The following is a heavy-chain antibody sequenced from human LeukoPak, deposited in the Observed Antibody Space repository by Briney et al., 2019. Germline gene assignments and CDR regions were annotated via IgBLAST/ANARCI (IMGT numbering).Heavy chain of an antibody. V-gene: IGHV4-39*01. D-gene: IGHD6-19*01. J-gene: IGHJ4*02. CDR2: IYHTGSA. Sequence: SETLSLTCTVSGGSISSNSYYWGWIRQPPGKGLEWIGSIYHTGSAYYSPSLKTRVTISVDTSKNQFSLKVTSVTAADTAVYYCARTKSGWYYSDYWGQGTLVSVSS. CDR3: ARTKSGWYYSDY. CDR1: GGSISSNSYY.